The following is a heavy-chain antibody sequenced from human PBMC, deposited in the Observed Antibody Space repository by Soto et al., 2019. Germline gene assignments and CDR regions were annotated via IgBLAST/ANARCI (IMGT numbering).Heavy chain of an antibody. CDR2: IFGGGKI. CDR3: ARPSGNNERAFDX. Sequence: PGGSLRLSCATSGFAVSSNYFIWVRQAPGKGLECVECIFGGGKIYYADSVKGRFITSKDNSNSMVYLPMNSLRADDTAIYYCARPSGNNERAFDXWGQGTVVTVSX. J-gene: IGHJ4*03. D-gene: IGHD1-26*01. V-gene: IGHV3-53*01. CDR1: GFAVSSNY.